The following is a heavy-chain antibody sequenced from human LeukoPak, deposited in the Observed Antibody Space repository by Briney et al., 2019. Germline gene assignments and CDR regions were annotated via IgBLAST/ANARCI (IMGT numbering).Heavy chain of an antibody. CDR1: GFTFHNIC. V-gene: IGHV3-74*01. Sequence: SSAASGFTFHNICWLWHPQAPGQGLVWFSRISSGGSSTSYADSVKGRFTISRDKAKNPLYLQINSLRAEDTAVYYCASGVNYYYYGMDVWGQGTTVTVSS. CDR3: ASGVNYYYYGMDV. J-gene: IGHJ6*02. CDR2: ISSGGSST.